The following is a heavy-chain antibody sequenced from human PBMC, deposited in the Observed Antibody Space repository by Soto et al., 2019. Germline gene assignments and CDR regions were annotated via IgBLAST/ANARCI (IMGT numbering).Heavy chain of an antibody. CDR1: GYTFTSYD. CDR3: ARFSYGDYVTGDAFDI. Sequence: QVQLVQSGAEVKKPGASVKVSCKASGYTFTSYDINWVRQATGQGLEWMGWMNPNSGNTGYAQKFQGRVTMTRNTSISTAYMELSSLRSEDTAVHYCARFSYGDYVTGDAFDIWGQGTMVTVSS. V-gene: IGHV1-8*01. D-gene: IGHD4-17*01. CDR2: MNPNSGNT. J-gene: IGHJ3*02.